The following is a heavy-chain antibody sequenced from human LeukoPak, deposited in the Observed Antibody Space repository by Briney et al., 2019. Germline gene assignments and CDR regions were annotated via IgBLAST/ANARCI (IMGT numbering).Heavy chain of an antibody. CDR1: DDSFSSHY. D-gene: IGHD4-17*01. V-gene: IGHV4-4*07. CDR3: ARDLVTVTKGFDI. CDR2: IFTSGIA. J-gene: IGHJ3*02. Sequence: PSETLSLTCAVSDDSFSSHYWTWIRQPAGKGLEWIGRIFTSGIANYNPSLKSRVTISIDTSKNQFSLKLSSVTAADTAVYYCARDLVTVTKGFDIWGQGTMVSVSS.